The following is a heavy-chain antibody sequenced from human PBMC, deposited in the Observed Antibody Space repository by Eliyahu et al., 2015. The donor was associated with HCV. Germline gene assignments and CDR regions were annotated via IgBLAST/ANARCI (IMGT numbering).Heavy chain of an antibody. CDR1: GFTFSGSA. CDR2: IRTKANSYAT. D-gene: IGHD3-16*01. CDR3: ARHSDDGDFDY. Sequence: EVQLVESGGGLVQPGGSLKLSCATSGFTFSGSAMHWVRQASGKGLEWVGRIRTKANSYATAYAASVKGRFAISREDAKNTAYLQMNSLKIEDTAVYYCARHSDDGDFDYWGQGALVTVSS. J-gene: IGHJ4*02. V-gene: IGHV3-73*02.